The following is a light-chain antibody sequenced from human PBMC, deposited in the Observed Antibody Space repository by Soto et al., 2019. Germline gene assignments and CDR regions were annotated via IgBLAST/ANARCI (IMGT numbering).Light chain of an antibody. V-gene: IGKV3-15*01. CDR3: QQYSNWPRT. CDR1: QSVSGY. J-gene: IGKJ2*01. CDR2: DAS. Sequence: EIVMTQSPATLSLSPGERATLSCRASQSVSGYLAWYQQKPGQAPRLLIYDASTRDTGIPARFSGSGSGTEFTLTISSLQSEDFAVYYCQQYSNWPRTFGQGTKLELK.